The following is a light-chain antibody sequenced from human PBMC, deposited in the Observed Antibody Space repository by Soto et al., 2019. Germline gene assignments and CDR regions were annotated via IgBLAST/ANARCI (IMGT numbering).Light chain of an antibody. CDR1: SSNIGPRYD. CDR2: GNT. V-gene: IGLV1-40*01. J-gene: IGLJ3*02. CDR3: QSYDTSRSVWV. Sequence: QSVLTQPPSVSGAPGQRVTISCTGTSSNIGPRYDVHWYQKLPGTAPKLLISGNTNRPSGVPDRFSASKSGTSASLAITGLQADDEADYYCQSYDTSRSVWVFGGGTKLTVL.